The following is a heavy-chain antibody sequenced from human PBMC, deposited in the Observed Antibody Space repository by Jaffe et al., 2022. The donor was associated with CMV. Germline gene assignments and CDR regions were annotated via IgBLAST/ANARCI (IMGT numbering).Heavy chain of an antibody. J-gene: IGHJ6*02. CDR2: IIPIFGTA. Sequence: QVQLVQSGAEVKKPGSSVKVSCKASGGTFSSYAISWVRQAPGQGLEWMGGIIPIFGTANYAQKFQGRVTITADESTSTAYMELSSLRSEDTAVYYCARGGYYDILTGHIRDHYYYYGMDVWGQGTTVTVSS. V-gene: IGHV1-69*01. D-gene: IGHD3-9*01. CDR1: GGTFSSYA. CDR3: ARGGYYDILTGHIRDHYYYYGMDV.